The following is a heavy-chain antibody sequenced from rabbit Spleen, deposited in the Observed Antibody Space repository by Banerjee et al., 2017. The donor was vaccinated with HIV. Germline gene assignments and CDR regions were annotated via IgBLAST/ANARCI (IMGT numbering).Heavy chain of an antibody. D-gene: IGHD1-1*01. V-gene: IGHV1S40*01. J-gene: IGHJ3*01. CDR2: IEGGSSGFS. CDR3: ARDLPDIIGWNFGF. Sequence: QSLEESGGDLVKPGASLTLTCKASGFTLSSGYWICWVRQAPGKGLEWIACIEGGSSGFSYFANWAKGRFTISRASSTTVFLQMTSLTAADTATYFCARDLPDIIGWNFGFWGQGTLVTVS. CDR1: GFTLSSGYW.